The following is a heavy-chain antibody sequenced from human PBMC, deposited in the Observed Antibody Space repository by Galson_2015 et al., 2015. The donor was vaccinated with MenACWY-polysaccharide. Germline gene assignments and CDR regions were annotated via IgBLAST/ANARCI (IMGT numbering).Heavy chain of an antibody. D-gene: IGHD7-27*01. V-gene: IGHV3-7*01. CDR3: ARGHLGLGL. CDR2: IKKDGSEK. CDR1: GGTFVDYA. Sequence: SLRLSCAASGGTFVDYATSWFRQAPGKGLEWVASIKKDGSEKYYVDSVKGRFTISRDNAKDSLYLQMNSLRADDTAVYFCARGHLGLGLWGQGTTVTVSS. J-gene: IGHJ6*02.